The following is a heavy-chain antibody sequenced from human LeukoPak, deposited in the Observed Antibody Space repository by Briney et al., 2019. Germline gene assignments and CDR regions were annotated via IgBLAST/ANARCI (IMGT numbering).Heavy chain of an antibody. V-gene: IGHV3-53*01. D-gene: IGHD3-22*01. Sequence: GGSLRLSCAASGFTVSSNYMSWVRQAPGKGLEWVSVIYSGGSTYYADSVKGRFTISRDISKNTLYLQMNSLRAEDSALYYCARGGRGSAAVVAPRSFDIWGQGTMVTVSS. J-gene: IGHJ3*02. CDR1: GFTVSSNY. CDR2: IYSGGST. CDR3: ARGGRGSAAVVAPRSFDI.